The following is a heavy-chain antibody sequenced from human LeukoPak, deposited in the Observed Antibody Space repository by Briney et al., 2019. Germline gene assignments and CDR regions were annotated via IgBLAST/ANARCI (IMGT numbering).Heavy chain of an antibody. J-gene: IGHJ4*02. CDR3: ASQRNDYYDSSGRDY. Sequence: SETLSLTCTVSGDSTSNINYYWGWIRQPPGKGLEWIGSIYYSGSTYYNPSLKSRVTISVDTSKNQFSLKLSSVTAADTAVYYCASQRNDYYDSSGRDYWGQGTLVTVSS. CDR1: GDSTSNINYY. CDR2: IYYSGST. V-gene: IGHV4-39*01. D-gene: IGHD3-22*01.